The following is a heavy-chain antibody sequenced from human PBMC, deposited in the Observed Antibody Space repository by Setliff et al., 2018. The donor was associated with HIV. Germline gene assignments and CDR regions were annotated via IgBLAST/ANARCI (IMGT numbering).Heavy chain of an antibody. D-gene: IGHD6-13*01. CDR3: ASYSSSWTSFQH. V-gene: IGHV4-39*07. Sequence: SETLSLTCTVSGVSFSSSDYYRGWIRQSPGKGLEWIGTIYYRGSTYYNPSLKSRVTISVDTSKNQFSLKLSSVTAADTALYYCASYSSSWTSFQHWGQGTLVTVSS. CDR1: GVSFSSSDYY. CDR2: IYYRGST. J-gene: IGHJ1*01.